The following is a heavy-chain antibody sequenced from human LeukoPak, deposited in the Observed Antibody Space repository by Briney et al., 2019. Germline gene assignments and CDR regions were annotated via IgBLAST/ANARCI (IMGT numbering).Heavy chain of an antibody. V-gene: IGHV3-9*01. CDR1: GFIFADYT. CDR3: AKDRSTRSSYGDAFDI. D-gene: IGHD6-6*01. Sequence: SLRLSCAASGFIFADYTLHWVRLPPGKGLEWISGIGWRGGAIGYADSVKGRFSISRDNAKNSLYLQMNSLTAEDTALYFCAKDRSTRSSYGDAFDIWGQGTVVTVSS. CDR2: IGWRGGAI. J-gene: IGHJ3*02.